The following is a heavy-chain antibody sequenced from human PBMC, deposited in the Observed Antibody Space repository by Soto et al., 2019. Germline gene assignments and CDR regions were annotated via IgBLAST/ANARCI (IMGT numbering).Heavy chain of an antibody. Sequence: QVQLVQSGAEVKKPGSSVKVSCKASGGTFSRYSITWVRQAPGHGLEWIGRIIPIFGIASYAQKFQGRVTLTADESTSTAYMELRSLRSDDTAVYYCARGDRDRETGLVPAAIDGMDVWGQGTTVTVSS. V-gene: IGHV1-69*02. D-gene: IGHD2-2*01. CDR2: IIPIFGIA. CDR3: ARGDRDRETGLVPAAIDGMDV. CDR1: GGTFSRYS. J-gene: IGHJ6*02.